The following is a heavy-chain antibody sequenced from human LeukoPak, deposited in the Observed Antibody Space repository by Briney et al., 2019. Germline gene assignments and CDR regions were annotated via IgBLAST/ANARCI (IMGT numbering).Heavy chain of an antibody. CDR1: GFTFSSYW. CDR2: ISSSSSYI. D-gene: IGHD6-13*01. J-gene: IGHJ4*02. Sequence: PGGSLRLSCAASGFTFSSYWMSWVRQAPGKGLEWVSSISSSSSYIYYADSVKGRFTISRDNAKNSLYLQMNSLRAEDTAVYYCAPGIAAADPFDYWGQGTLVTVSS. V-gene: IGHV3-21*01. CDR3: APGIAAADPFDY.